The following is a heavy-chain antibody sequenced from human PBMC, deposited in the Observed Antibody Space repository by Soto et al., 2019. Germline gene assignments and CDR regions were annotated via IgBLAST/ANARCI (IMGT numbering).Heavy chain of an antibody. D-gene: IGHD6-6*01. CDR1: GGTFSSYA. V-gene: IGHV1-69*01. J-gene: IGHJ6*02. CDR3: AEQLGSYYYCGMDV. CDR2: IIPIFGTA. Sequence: QVQLVQSGAEVKKPGSSVKVSCKASGGTFSSYAISWVRQAPGQGLEWMGGIIPIFGTANYAQKFQGRVTITEDDSTSKAYMELSSLRSEDTAVYYFAEQLGSYYYCGMDVWGQGTTVTVSS.